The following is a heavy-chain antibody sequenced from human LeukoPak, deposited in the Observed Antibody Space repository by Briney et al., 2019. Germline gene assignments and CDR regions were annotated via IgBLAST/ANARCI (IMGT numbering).Heavy chain of an antibody. V-gene: IGHV1-69*05. CDR2: IIPIFGTA. CDR1: GGTFSSYA. Sequence: ASVKVSCKASGGTFSSYAISWVRQAPGQGLEWMGGIIPIFGTANYAQKFQGRVTITTDESTSTAYMELSRLRSEDTAVYYCARNYHLRRYFDYWGQGTLVTVSS. J-gene: IGHJ4*02. CDR3: ARNYHLRRYFDY. D-gene: IGHD3-3*02.